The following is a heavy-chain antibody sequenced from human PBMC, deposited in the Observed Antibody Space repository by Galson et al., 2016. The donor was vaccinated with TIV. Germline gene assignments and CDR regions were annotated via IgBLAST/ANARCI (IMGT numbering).Heavy chain of an antibody. V-gene: IGHV6-1*01. Sequence: CAISGDSVSSNSAWNWIRQSPSRSLEWLGRTYYRSKWYNDYALSVKSRITINPDTSKNQSSLQLNSMTPEDTAVYYCARDRTLPGYYYNGMDVWGQGTTVTVSS. J-gene: IGHJ6*02. CDR3: ARDRTLPGYYYNGMDV. CDR1: GDSVSSNSA. CDR2: TYYRSKWYN. D-gene: IGHD1/OR15-1a*01.